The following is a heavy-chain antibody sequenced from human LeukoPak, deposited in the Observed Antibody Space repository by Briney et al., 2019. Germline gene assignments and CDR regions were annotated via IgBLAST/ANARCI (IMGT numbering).Heavy chain of an antibody. CDR2: ISGSVSST. J-gene: IGHJ4*02. D-gene: IGHD3-10*01. CDR3: ASLSAVRLYSAGE. V-gene: IGHV3-23*01. CDR1: GFTFSTYA. Sequence: QPGGSLRLSCAASGFTFSTYAMSWVRQAPGRGLEWVSTISGSVSSTYYADSVKGRFTVSRDNSKSTLFLQMKSLRAEDTAVYYCASLSAVRLYSAGEWGQGTQVTVSS.